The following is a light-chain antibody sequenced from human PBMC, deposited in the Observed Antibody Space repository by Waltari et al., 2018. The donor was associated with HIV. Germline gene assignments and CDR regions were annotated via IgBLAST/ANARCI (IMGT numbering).Light chain of an antibody. V-gene: IGLV1-44*01. CDR3: ASWDDSLNGPV. Sequence: QSVLTPPPSASAPPEPRVTISCSASTSHIGTTTVSWFQQFPGTAPKVLIYGKNQRPSGVPDRFSGSKSGTSASLAISGLQSEDEADYYCASWDDSLNGPVFGGGTKLTVV. J-gene: IGLJ2*01. CDR1: TSHIGTTT. CDR2: GKN.